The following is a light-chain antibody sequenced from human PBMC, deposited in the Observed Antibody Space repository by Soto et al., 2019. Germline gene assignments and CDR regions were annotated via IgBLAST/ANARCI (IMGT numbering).Light chain of an antibody. Sequence: QSALTQPASVSASRGQSITISCTGTSSDVPGSNSVSWHQQHPGKAPILIIFDVFKRPSGVSDRFSASKSGNTASLTISGLQAEDEADYYCSSYITSAIVVFGGGTKVTVL. J-gene: IGLJ2*01. CDR1: SSDVPGSNS. CDR2: DVF. V-gene: IGLV2-14*01. CDR3: SSYITSAIVV.